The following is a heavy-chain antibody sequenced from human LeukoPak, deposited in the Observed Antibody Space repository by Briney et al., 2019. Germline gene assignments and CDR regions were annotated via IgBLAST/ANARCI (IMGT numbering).Heavy chain of an antibody. CDR3: ARGAAAGRFSLRPTGAYYMDV. Sequence: ASVKVSCKASGYTFTDYYMHWVRQAPGQGLEWMGWINPNSGGTNYAQKFQGRVTMTRDTSISTAYMELSRLRSDDTAVYYCARGAAAGRFSLRPTGAYYMDVWGKGTTVTVSS. D-gene: IGHD6-13*01. CDR1: GYTFTDYY. CDR2: INPNSGGT. V-gene: IGHV1-2*02. J-gene: IGHJ6*03.